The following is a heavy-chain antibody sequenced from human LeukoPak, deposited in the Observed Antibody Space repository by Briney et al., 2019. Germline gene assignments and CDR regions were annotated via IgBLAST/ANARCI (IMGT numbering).Heavy chain of an antibody. D-gene: IGHD6-6*01. Sequence: GESLKISCKDSGYRFSNYWSGSVRKSGGGVVELMGIIYPGGSDTSYRPSFQGQVTLSADKSISTAYLQWSSLKASDTAMYYCARPSYSSSRYYYYGMDVWGQGTTVTVSS. CDR2: IYPGGSDT. V-gene: IGHV5-51*01. CDR3: ARPSYSSSRYYYYGMDV. CDR1: GYRFSNYW. J-gene: IGHJ6*02.